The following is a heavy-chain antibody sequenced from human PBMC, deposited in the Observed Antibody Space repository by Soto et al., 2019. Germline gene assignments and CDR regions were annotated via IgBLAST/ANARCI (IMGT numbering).Heavy chain of an antibody. D-gene: IGHD6-19*01. CDR3: ARGVAGSGFDL. V-gene: IGHV6-1*01. CDR1: GDSVSSNTAA. J-gene: IGHJ4*02. Sequence: SQTLSLTCAISGDSVSSNTAAGNWIRPSPARGREWLGRTYYRSNWRHDYAVSVKSRITVNPDTSKNHFSLQLNSVTPDDTAVYYCARGVAGSGFDLWGQGTLVTVSS. CDR2: TYYRSNWRH.